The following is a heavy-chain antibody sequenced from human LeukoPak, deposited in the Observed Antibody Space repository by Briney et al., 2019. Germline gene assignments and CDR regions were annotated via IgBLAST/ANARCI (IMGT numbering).Heavy chain of an antibody. CDR3: ARAAIVGTTMWFDP. CDR2: FDPEDGET. J-gene: IGHJ5*02. D-gene: IGHD1-26*01. V-gene: IGHV1-24*01. Sequence: GASVKVSCKVSGYTLTELSMHWVRQAPGKGLEWMGGFDPEDGETIYAQKFQGRVTMTEDTSTDTAYMELSSLRSEDTAVYYCARAAIVGTTMWFDPWGQGTLVTVSS. CDR1: GYTLTELS.